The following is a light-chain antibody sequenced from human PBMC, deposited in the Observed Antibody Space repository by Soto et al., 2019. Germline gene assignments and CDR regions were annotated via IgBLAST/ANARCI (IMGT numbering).Light chain of an antibody. J-gene: IGKJ2*01. CDR3: QQYGSSPT. Sequence: EIVLTQSPGTLSLSPGERATLSCRASQSVSSYYLAWYQQKPGQAPRLLIYAASSRATVIPDRFSGSGSGTDFTLTISRLEPEDFEVYYCQQYGSSPTFGQGTKLEIK. CDR2: AAS. V-gene: IGKV3-20*01. CDR1: QSVSSYY.